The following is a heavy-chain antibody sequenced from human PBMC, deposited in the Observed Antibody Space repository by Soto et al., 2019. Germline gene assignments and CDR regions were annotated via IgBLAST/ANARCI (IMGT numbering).Heavy chain of an antibody. Sequence: SVKVSCKASGGTFSSYAISWVRQAHGQGLEWMGGIIPIFGTANYAQKFQGRVTITADESTSTAYMELSSLRSEDTAVYYCARAGRGLRFLEWPKRNYYYYGMDVWGQGTTVTVSS. CDR1: GGTFSSYA. J-gene: IGHJ6*02. V-gene: IGHV1-69*13. CDR3: ARAGRGLRFLEWPKRNYYYYGMDV. D-gene: IGHD3-3*01. CDR2: IIPIFGTA.